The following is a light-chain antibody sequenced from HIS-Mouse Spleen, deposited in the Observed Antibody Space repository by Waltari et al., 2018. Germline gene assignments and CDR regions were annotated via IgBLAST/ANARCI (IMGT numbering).Light chain of an antibody. J-gene: IGLJ3*02. CDR3: GTWDSSLSAWV. V-gene: IGLV1-51*01. Sequence: QSVLTQPPSVSAPPGQKVTISCSGSSSHIGNNYVSCYQQLPGTAPKLLIYDNNKRPSGIPDRFSGSKSGTSATLGITGLQTGDEADYYCGTWDSSLSAWVFGGGTKLTVL. CDR2: DNN. CDR1: SSHIGNNY.